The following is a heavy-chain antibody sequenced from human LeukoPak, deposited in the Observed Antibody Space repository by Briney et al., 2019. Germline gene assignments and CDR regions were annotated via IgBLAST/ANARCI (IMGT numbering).Heavy chain of an antibody. CDR3: ARVKGGFGELSSFDY. V-gene: IGHV1-2*02. J-gene: IGHJ4*02. D-gene: IGHD3-10*01. CDR1: GYTFTDYY. CDR2: SNPNSGGT. Sequence: ASVTVSCKASGYTFTDYYMHWVRQAPGQGREWMGWSNPNSGGTQYAQKFQGRVTITRDTSITTAYMELSSLTFDDTAVYYCARVKGGFGELSSFDYWGQGTLVTVSS.